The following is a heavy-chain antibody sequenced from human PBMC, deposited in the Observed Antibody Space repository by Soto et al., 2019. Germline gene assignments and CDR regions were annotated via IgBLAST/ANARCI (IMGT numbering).Heavy chain of an antibody. D-gene: IGHD6-6*01. CDR2: IIPIFGTA. CDR3: ARDLGEYSSPNNWFDP. V-gene: IGHV1-69*13. Sequence: SVKVSCKASGGTFSSYAISWVRQAPGQGLEWMGGIIPIFGTANYAQKFQGRVTITADESTSTAYMELSSLRSEDTAVYYCARDLGEYSSPNNWFDPWGQGTLVTVSS. CDR1: GGTFSSYA. J-gene: IGHJ5*02.